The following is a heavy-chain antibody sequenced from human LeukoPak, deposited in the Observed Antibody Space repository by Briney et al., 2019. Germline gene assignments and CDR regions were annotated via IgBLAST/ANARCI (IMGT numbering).Heavy chain of an antibody. D-gene: IGHD3-10*01. Sequence: SETLSLTCAVYGGSFSGYYWSWIRQPPGKGLEWIGEINHSGSTNYNPSLKSRVTMFVDTSKKQFSLQLRSMTAADTAVYFCARNEIMASVGPGFIDWSDPWGQGTLVTVSS. CDR3: ARNEIMASVGPGFIDWSDP. V-gene: IGHV4-34*01. CDR2: INHSGST. J-gene: IGHJ5*02. CDR1: GGSFSGYY.